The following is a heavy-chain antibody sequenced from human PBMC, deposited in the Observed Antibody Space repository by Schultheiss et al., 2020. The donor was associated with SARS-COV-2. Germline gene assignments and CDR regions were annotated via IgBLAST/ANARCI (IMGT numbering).Heavy chain of an antibody. D-gene: IGHD3-3*01. V-gene: IGHV3-15*01. Sequence: GESLKISCAASGFTFSSYSMNWVRQAPGKGLEWVGRIKSKTDGGTTDYAAPVKGRFTISRDDSKNTLYLQMNSLKTEDTAVYYCTTVVLRFLEWLPTYYFDYWGQGTLVTVSS. J-gene: IGHJ4*02. CDR2: IKSKTDGGTT. CDR1: GFTFSSYS. CDR3: TTVVLRFLEWLPTYYFDY.